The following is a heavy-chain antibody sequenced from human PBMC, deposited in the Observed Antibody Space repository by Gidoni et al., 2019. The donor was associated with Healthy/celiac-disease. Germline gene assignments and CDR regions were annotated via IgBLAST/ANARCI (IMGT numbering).Heavy chain of an antibody. CDR3: AKPSQYYYDSSGYYY. CDR1: GFPFSSYA. V-gene: IGHV3-23*01. Sequence: EVQLLESGGGLVQPGGSLRLSCAASGFPFSSYAMTGVRQAPGKGRGWVSAISGSGGSTYYADSVKGRFTISRDNSKNTLYLQMNSLRAEDTAVYYCAKPSQYYYDSSGYYYWGQGTLVTVSS. D-gene: IGHD3-22*01. J-gene: IGHJ4*02. CDR2: ISGSGGST.